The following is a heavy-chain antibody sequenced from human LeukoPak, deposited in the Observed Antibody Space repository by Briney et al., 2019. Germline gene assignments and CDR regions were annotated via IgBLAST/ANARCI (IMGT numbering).Heavy chain of an antibody. Sequence: GGFLRLSCAASGFTFSSYGMHWVRQAPGKGLEWVAVISYDGSNKYYADSVKGRFTISRDNSKNTLYLQMNSLRAEDTAVYYCAKDGGESYPTDYWGQGTLVTVSS. J-gene: IGHJ4*02. CDR1: GFTFSSYG. CDR2: ISYDGSNK. CDR3: AKDGGESYPTDY. V-gene: IGHV3-30*18. D-gene: IGHD3-16*01.